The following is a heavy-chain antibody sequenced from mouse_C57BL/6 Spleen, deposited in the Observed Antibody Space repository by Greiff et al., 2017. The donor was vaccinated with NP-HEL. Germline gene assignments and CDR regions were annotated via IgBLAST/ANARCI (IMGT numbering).Heavy chain of an antibody. CDR3: ARDDCGSRYESWFAY. Sequence: VQLQQPGAELVKPGASVKLSCKASGYTFTSYWMHWVKQRPGRGLEWIGRIDPNSGGTKYNEKFKGKATLTVDKPSSTAYMQLSSLTSEDSAVYYCARDDCGSRYESWFAYWGQGTLVTVSA. CDR1: GYTFTSYW. CDR2: IDPNSGGT. D-gene: IGHD1-1*01. V-gene: IGHV1-72*01. J-gene: IGHJ3*01.